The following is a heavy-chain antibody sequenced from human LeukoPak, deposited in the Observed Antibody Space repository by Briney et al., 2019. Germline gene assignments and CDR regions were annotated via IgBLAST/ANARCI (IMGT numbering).Heavy chain of an antibody. D-gene: IGHD3-22*01. CDR2: INHSGST. V-gene: IGHV4-34*01. CDR1: GGSFSGYY. J-gene: IGHJ4*02. Sequence: SETLSLTCAVYGGSFSGYYWSWIRQPPGKGLEWIGEINHSGSTNHNPSLKSRVTISVDTSKNQFSLKLSSVTAADTAVYYCARGLSSSGYYTRPYYFDCWGQGTLATVSS. CDR3: ARGLSSSGYYTRPYYFDC.